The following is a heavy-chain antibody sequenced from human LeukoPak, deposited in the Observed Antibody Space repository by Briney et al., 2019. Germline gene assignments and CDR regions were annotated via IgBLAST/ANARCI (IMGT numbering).Heavy chain of an antibody. Sequence: PSETLSLTCTVSGGSISSYYWSWIRQPPGKGLEWIGYIYYSGSTNYNPSLKSRVTISVDTSKNQFSLKLSSVTAADTAVYYCASQNYYDSSGPNDYWGQGTLVTVSS. J-gene: IGHJ4*02. CDR3: ASQNYYDSSGPNDY. V-gene: IGHV4-59*08. CDR2: IYYSGST. D-gene: IGHD3-22*01. CDR1: GGSISSYY.